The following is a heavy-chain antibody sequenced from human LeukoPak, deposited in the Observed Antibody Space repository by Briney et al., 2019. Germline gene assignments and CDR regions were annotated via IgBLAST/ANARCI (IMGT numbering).Heavy chain of an antibody. CDR3: ARDRWGSSSWYYFDY. J-gene: IGHJ4*02. Sequence: SETLSLTCTVSGGSISTYYWTWLRQPPGKRLEWIGYIFHNGNTNYNPSLKSRVTISVDTSKNQFSLRLRSVTAADTAVYYCARDRWGSSSWYYFDYWGQGTLVTVSS. CDR2: IFHNGNT. CDR1: GGSISTYY. V-gene: IGHV4-59*01. D-gene: IGHD6-13*01.